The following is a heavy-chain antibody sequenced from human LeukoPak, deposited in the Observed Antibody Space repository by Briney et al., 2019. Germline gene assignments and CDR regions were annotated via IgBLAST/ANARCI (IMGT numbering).Heavy chain of an antibody. V-gene: IGHV4-30-4*01. D-gene: IGHD2-21*02. CDR1: GGSISSGDYY. J-gene: IGHJ4*02. CDR3: ARVDSSRVVTD. Sequence: PSETLSLTCTFSGGSISSGDYYWRWIRQPPGKGLEGIGYIYYSGSTYYNPSLKSRVTISVDTSKIQFSLKLSSVTAADTAVYYCARVDSSRVVTDWGQGTLVTVSS. CDR2: IYYSGST.